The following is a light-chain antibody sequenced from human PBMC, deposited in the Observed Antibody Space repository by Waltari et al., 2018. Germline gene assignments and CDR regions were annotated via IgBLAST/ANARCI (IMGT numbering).Light chain of an antibody. CDR1: ISKLGSNT. CDR2: SND. CDR3: AAWDDSLGGPV. V-gene: IGLV1-44*01. J-gene: IGLJ2*01. Sequence: QSLLTQPPSASGTPGQRVTISCSGCISKLGSNTINWYRQFPGTAPKVLIYSNDQRTSGVPERFSGSKSGTSASLAISGLQSEDEADYYCAAWDDSLGGPVFGGGTKLTVL.